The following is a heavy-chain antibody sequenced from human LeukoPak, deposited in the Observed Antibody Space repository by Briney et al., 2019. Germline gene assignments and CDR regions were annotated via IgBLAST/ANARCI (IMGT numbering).Heavy chain of an antibody. D-gene: IGHD3-22*01. CDR3: ARGRTYYYDTSGYYPSIYYGMDV. V-gene: IGHV4-34*01. CDR2: INDGEST. J-gene: IGHJ6*02. CDR1: GGSFSGYY. Sequence: SETLSLTCAVSGGSFSGYYWYWIRQPPGKGLEWIGEINDGESTNYNPSLKSRATLSVDTSKNQFSLKLTSVTAADTAVYYCARGRTYYYDTSGYYPSIYYGMDVWGQGTTLIVSS.